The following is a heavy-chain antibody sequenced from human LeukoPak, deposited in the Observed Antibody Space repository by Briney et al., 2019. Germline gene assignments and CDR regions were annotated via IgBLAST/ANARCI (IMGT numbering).Heavy chain of an antibody. Sequence: GGSLRLSCAASGFTFSSYSMNWVRQAPGKGLEWVSYISSSSSTIYYADSVRGRFTISRDNAKNSLYLQMNSLRAEDTAVYYCASTGIVGATTGYFDYWGQGTLVTVSS. D-gene: IGHD1-26*01. CDR2: ISSSSSTI. CDR3: ASTGIVGATTGYFDY. J-gene: IGHJ4*02. V-gene: IGHV3-48*01. CDR1: GFTFSSYS.